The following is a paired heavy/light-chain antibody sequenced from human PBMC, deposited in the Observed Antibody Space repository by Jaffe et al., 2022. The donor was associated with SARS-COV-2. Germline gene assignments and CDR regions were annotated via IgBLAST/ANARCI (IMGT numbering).Light chain of an antibody. V-gene: IGKV1-33*01. CDR1: QDISNY. CDR2: DAS. J-gene: IGKJ4*01. Sequence: DIQMTQSPSSLSASVGDRVTITCQASQDISNYLNWYQQKPGKAPKLLIYDASNLETGVPSRFSGSGSGTDFTFTISSLQPEDIATYYCQQWITFGGGTKVEIK. CDR3: QQWIT.
Heavy chain of an antibody. D-gene: IGHD5-18*01. CDR1: GGSISSYY. J-gene: IGHJ5*02. V-gene: IGHV4-59*01. Sequence: QVQLQESGPGLVKPSETLSLTCTVSGGSISSYYWSWIRQPPGKGLEWIGYIYYSGSTNYNPSLKSRVTISVDTSKNQFSLKLSSVTAADTAVYYCARVPLIQLWPFHGSQYPWFDPWGQGTLVTVSS. CDR3: ARVPLIQLWPFHGSQYPWFDP. CDR2: IYYSGST.